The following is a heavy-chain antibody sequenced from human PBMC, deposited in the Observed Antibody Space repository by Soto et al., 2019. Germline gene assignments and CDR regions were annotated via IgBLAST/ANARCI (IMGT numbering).Heavy chain of an antibody. CDR3: ARGINYYDSGDDAFDI. CDR1: GYTFTSYD. CDR2: MNANSGNT. V-gene: IGHV1-8*01. J-gene: IGHJ3*02. Sequence: QVQLVQSGAEVKKPGASVKVSCKASGYTFTSYDINWVRQATGQGLEWMGWMNANSGNTGYAKKFEGRVTMTRNTSISTAYMELSSLRSEDTAVYYCARGINYYDSGDDAFDIWGQGTMVTVSS. D-gene: IGHD3-10*01.